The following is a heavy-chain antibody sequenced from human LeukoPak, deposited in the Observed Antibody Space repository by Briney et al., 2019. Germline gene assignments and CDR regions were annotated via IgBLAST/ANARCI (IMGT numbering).Heavy chain of an antibody. V-gene: IGHV3-30*18. J-gene: IGHJ6*02. Sequence: GESLRLSCAASGFTFSSYGMHWVRQAPGKGQEWVAVISYDGSNKYYADSVKGRFTISRDNSKNTLYLQMNSLRAEDTAVYYCAKDLSSSGWYRRHYYGMDVWGQGTTVTVSS. CDR2: ISYDGSNK. D-gene: IGHD6-19*01. CDR1: GFTFSSYG. CDR3: AKDLSSSGWYRRHYYGMDV.